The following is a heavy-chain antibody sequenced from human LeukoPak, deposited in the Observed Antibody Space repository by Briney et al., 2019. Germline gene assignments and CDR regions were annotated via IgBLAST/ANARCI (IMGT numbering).Heavy chain of an antibody. Sequence: SQTLSLTCAISGDSVSSNSAAWNWIRQSPSRGLEWLGRTYYRSKWYNDYAVSVKSRITINPDTSKNQFSLQLNSVTPEDTAVYYCAREGPIAAAGTGPYYYYYMDVWGKGTTVTVSS. CDR1: GDSVSSNSAA. D-gene: IGHD6-13*01. V-gene: IGHV6-1*01. CDR2: TYYRSKWYN. CDR3: AREGPIAAAGTGPYYYYYMDV. J-gene: IGHJ6*03.